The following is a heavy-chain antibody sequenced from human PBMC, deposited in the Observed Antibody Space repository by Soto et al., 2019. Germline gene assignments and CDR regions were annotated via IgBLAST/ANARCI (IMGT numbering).Heavy chain of an antibody. D-gene: IGHD5-12*01. Sequence: EVQLVESGGGLVKPGGSLRLSCATSGFTFSSYSMNWVRQAPGKGLEWVSSISSSTGYIYYADSVKGRFTISRDNAKNSLYLPMNSLRAEDTAGYYCARAGRDGYNWDYWGQGTLVTVSS. J-gene: IGHJ4*02. CDR1: GFTFSSYS. CDR3: ARAGRDGYNWDY. CDR2: ISSSTGYI. V-gene: IGHV3-21*01.